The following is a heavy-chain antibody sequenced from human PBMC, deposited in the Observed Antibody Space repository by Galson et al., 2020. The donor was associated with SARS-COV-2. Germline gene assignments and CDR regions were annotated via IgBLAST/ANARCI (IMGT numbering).Heavy chain of an antibody. CDR2: IYYSGST. V-gene: IGHV4-31*03. CDR1: GGSISSGGYY. CDR3: ARVTYSSSAGLDY. J-gene: IGHJ4*01. D-gene: IGHD6-13*01. Sequence: SETLSLTCTVSGGSISSGGYYWSWIRQHPGKGLEWIGYIYYSGSTYYNPSLKSRVTISVDTSKNQFSLKLSSVTAADTAVYYCARVTYSSSAGLDYWGHGTLVTVSS.